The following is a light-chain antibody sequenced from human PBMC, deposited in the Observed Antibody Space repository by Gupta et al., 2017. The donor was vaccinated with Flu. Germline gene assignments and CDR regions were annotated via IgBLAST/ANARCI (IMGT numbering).Light chain of an antibody. J-gene: IGLJ3*02. CDR3: SSYVNSNNFGV. V-gene: IGLV2-8*01. Sequence: AVNCNYVTCYQQHPRRTPGLMIYEVTKRRAGGPMRFSVSKSGNRAALTISWRQAEDEADYYCSSYVNSNNFGVFGGGTKLTGL. CDR1: AVNCNY. CDR2: EVT.